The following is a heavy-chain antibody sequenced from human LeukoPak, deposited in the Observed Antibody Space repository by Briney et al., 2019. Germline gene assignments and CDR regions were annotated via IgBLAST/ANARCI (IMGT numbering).Heavy chain of an antibody. Sequence: PGGSLRLSCAASGFTFSSYERKWVRQAPGKGREWVSDISSSGSTTYYADCVKGRFTISRDKAQHSLYLQMNSPRAEDTAVYYCARVVGVRGTRYNWFDPWGQGTLLTVST. V-gene: IGHV3-48*03. J-gene: IGHJ5*02. D-gene: IGHD3-10*01. CDR2: ISSSGSTT. CDR3: ARVVGVRGTRYNWFDP. CDR1: GFTFSSYE.